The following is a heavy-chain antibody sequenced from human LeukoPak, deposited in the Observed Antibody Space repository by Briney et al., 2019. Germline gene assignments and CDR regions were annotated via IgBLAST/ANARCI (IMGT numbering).Heavy chain of an antibody. D-gene: IGHD6-13*01. CDR2: IIPILGIA. V-gene: IGHV1-69*02. Sequence: RASVTVSCKASGGTFSSYTISWVRQAPGQGLEWMGRIIPILGIANYAQKFQGRVTITADKSTSTAYMELSSLRSEDTAVYYCARAAAGTGGDYWGQGTLVTVSS. CDR1: GGTFSSYT. CDR3: ARAAAGTGGDY. J-gene: IGHJ4*02.